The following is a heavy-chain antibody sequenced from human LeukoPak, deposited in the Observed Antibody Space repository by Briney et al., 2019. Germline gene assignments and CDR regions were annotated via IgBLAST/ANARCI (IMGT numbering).Heavy chain of an antibody. D-gene: IGHD4-17*01. CDR3: ARERVTTVTTSHFDY. CDR2: ISGDNGDT. CDR1: GYTFTSYG. V-gene: IGHV1-18*01. J-gene: IGHJ4*02. Sequence: GASVKVSCKASGYTFTSYGISWVRQAPGQGLEWMGWISGDNGDTNYAQKFQGRVTMTRDTSISTAYMELSRLRSDDTAVYYCARERVTTVTTSHFDYWGQGTLVTVSS.